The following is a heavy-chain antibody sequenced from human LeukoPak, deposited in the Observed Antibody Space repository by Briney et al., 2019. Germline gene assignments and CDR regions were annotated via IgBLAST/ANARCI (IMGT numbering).Heavy chain of an antibody. J-gene: IGHJ3*02. CDR2: INHSGST. D-gene: IGHD3-22*01. CDR3: ARRDSSGYYYIQYAFDI. Sequence: SETLSLTCTVSGGSISSSSYYWSWIRQPPGKGLEWIGEINHSGSTNYNPSLKSRVTISVDTSKNQFSLKLSSVTAADTAVYYCARRDSSGYYYIQYAFDIWGQGTMVTVSS. CDR1: GGSISSSSYY. V-gene: IGHV4-39*01.